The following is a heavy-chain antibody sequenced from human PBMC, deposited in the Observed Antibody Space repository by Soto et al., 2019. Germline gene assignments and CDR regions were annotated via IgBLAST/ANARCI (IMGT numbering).Heavy chain of an antibody. J-gene: IGHJ6*02. D-gene: IGHD4-17*01. CDR3: ARGTGDYSDYEDYYYGMDV. CDR1: GGSINNHY. CDR2: INHSGST. V-gene: IGHV4-34*01. Sequence: PSETLSLTCTVSGGSINNHYWSWIRQPPGKGLEWIGEINHSGSTNYNPSLKSRVTISVDTSKNQFSLKLSSVTAADTAVYYCARGTGDYSDYEDYYYGMDVWGQGTTVTVSS.